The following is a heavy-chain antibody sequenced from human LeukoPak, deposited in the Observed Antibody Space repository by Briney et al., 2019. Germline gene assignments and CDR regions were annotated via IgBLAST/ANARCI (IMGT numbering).Heavy chain of an antibody. J-gene: IGHJ4*02. CDR3: AKGSTTDYFDY. V-gene: IGHV3-43D*03. CDR2: ISRDGGTT. D-gene: IGHD4-17*01. CDR1: GFTFDDYA. Sequence: PGGSLRLSCAASGFTFDDYAMHWVRQAPGKGLEWVSLISRDGGTTYYADSVKGRFTISRDNSKNSLYLQMSSLRAEDTALYYCAKGSTTDYFDYWGQGTLVTVSS.